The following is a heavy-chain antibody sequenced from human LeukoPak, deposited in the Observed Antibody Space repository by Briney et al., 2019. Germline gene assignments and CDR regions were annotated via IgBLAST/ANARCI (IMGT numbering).Heavy chain of an antibody. D-gene: IGHD5-18*01. CDR3: ARATASNWFDP. CDR2: IKEDGSEK. V-gene: IGHV3-7*01. J-gene: IGHJ5*02. Sequence: GGSLRLSCGASGFSFSSYWMSWVRQAPGKGLEWVANIKEDGSEKYYVDSVKGRFTISRDNAKNSLYLEMNRLRAEDTAVYDCARATASNWFDPWGQGALVTVSS. CDR1: GFSFSSYW.